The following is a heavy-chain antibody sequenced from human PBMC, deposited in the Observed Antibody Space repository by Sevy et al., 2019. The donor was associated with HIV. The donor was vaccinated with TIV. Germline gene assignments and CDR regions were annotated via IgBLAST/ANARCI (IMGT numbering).Heavy chain of an antibody. V-gene: IGHV5-51*01. CDR3: ARSSFYYDNSGFYPFDF. D-gene: IGHD3-22*01. CDR2: IYPTDSHI. CDR1: GYNFSGYW. J-gene: IGHJ4*02. Sequence: GESLKISCKGSGYNFSGYWVGWVRQMPGKGLEWMGIIYPTDSHIIYSPSLQGHVTISVDKSTTTAYLQWRSLKTSDTAMYYCARSSFYYDNSGFYPFDFWGQGTLVTVSS.